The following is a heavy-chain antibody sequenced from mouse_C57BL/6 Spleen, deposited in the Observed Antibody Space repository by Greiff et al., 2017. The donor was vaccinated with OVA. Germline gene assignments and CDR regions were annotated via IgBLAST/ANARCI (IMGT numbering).Heavy chain of an antibody. J-gene: IGHJ4*01. CDR1: GYTFTSYW. V-gene: IGHV1-7*01. CDR3: ARTDLDY. CDR2: INPSSGYT. Sequence: VQLQESGAELAKPGASVKLSCKASGYTFTSYWMHWVKQRPGQGLEWIGYINPSSGYTKYNQKFKGKATLTADKSSSTAYMQLRSLTSEDSAVYCRARTDLDYWGQGTSVTVSS.